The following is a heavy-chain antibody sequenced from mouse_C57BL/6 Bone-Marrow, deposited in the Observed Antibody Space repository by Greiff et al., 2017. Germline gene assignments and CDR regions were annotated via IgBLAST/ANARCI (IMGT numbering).Heavy chain of an antibody. CDR2: IWSGGST. CDR3: ARGYDGSSHVYFDY. CDR1: GFSLTSYG. J-gene: IGHJ2*01. D-gene: IGHD1-1*01. V-gene: IGHV2-2*01. Sequence: VKLQQSGPGLVQPSQSLSITCTVSGFSLTSYGVHWVRQSPGKGLEWLGVIWSGGSTDYNAAFISRLSISKDNSTSQVFFKMNSLQADDTAIYYCARGYDGSSHVYFDYWGQGTTLTVSS.